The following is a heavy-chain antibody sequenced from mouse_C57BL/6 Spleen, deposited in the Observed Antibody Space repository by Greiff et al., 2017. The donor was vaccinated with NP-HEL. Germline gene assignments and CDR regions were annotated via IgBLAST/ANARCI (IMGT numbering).Heavy chain of an antibody. J-gene: IGHJ3*01. Sequence: EVKLVESGGGLVKPGGSLKLSCAASGFTFSDYGMPWVRQAPEKGLEWVAYISSGSSTIYYADTVKGRFTISRDNAKNTLFLQLTSLRSEDTAMYYCAYGSSSWFAYWGQGTLVTVSA. CDR1: GFTFSDYG. V-gene: IGHV5-17*01. CDR3: AYGSSSWFAY. CDR2: ISSGSSTI. D-gene: IGHD1-1*01.